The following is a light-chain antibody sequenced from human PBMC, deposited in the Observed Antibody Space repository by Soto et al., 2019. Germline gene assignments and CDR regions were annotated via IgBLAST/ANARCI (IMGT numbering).Light chain of an antibody. Sequence: DIQMTQSPSSLSASVGDRVTITCRASQTISRNLNWYQQKPGRAPKFVIYAASSLQSGVPSRFSGSGSGTEFTHTISSLQPEDFATYYCQQSYSFTRTFGGGTKVDI. CDR2: AAS. J-gene: IGKJ4*01. CDR3: QQSYSFTRT. CDR1: QTISRN. V-gene: IGKV1-39*01.